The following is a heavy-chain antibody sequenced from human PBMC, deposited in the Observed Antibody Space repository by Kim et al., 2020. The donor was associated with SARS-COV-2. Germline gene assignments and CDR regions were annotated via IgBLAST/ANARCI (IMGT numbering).Heavy chain of an antibody. D-gene: IGHD2-15*01. Sequence: SETLSLSCSVTGASVFNRRHYWVWIRQPPGKGLEWIGSVYYSGSTFYNPSLKSRVTMSVDPSRNHFSLTLGSVTAADTAVYYCARLTDSMYSSDTPGVYEMGWFDPWGPGTLVTVSS. CDR2: VYYSGST. J-gene: IGHJ5*02. V-gene: IGHV4-39*02. CDR1: GASVFNRRHY. CDR3: ARLTDSMYSSDTPGVYEMGWFDP.